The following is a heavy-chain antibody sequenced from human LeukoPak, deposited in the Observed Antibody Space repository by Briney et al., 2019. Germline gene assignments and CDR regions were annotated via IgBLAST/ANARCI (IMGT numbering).Heavy chain of an antibody. CDR2: INPSGGGT. Sequence: ASVKVSCKASGYSFSSYYMHWVGQAPGQGLEWMGIINPSGGGTSYAEKFQGRVTMTSDTSTSTVYMELSSLRSQDTALYYCARGEYCTAGTRPPGLRWGQGTLVTVSS. J-gene: IGHJ4*02. CDR1: GYSFSSYY. V-gene: IGHV1-46*01. D-gene: IGHD2-8*02. CDR3: ARGEYCTAGTRPPGLR.